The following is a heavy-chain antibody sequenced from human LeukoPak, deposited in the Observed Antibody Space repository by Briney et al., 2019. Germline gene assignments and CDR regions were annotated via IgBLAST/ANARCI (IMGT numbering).Heavy chain of an antibody. Sequence: SQTLSLTCTVSGGSISSGSYYWSWIRQPAGKGLEWIGRIYTSGSTHYNPSLKSRVTISVDTSKNQFSLKLSSVTAADTAVYYCARRSNGYNVWGQGILVTVSS. D-gene: IGHD5-24*01. CDR1: GGSISSGSYY. J-gene: IGHJ4*02. CDR2: IYTSGST. V-gene: IGHV4-61*02. CDR3: ARRSNGYNV.